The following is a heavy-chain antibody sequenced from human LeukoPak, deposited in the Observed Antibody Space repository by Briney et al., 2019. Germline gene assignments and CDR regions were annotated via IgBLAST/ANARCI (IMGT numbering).Heavy chain of an antibody. J-gene: IGHJ2*01. CDR1: GYSFTNYW. D-gene: IGHD1-14*01. CDR3: ARRATNQYFDL. Sequence: GDPLKISCKGSGYSFTNYWIGWVRQMPGKGLEWMGIIYPGDSDTRYSPSFQGQVTISVDKSIGTAYLQWSSLKASGTAMYYCARRATNQYFDLWGRGTLVTVSS. V-gene: IGHV5-51*01. CDR2: IYPGDSDT.